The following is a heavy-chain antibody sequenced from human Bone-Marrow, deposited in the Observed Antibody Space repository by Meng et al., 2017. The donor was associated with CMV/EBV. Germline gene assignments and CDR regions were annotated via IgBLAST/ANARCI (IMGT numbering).Heavy chain of an antibody. CDR1: GFTFSSYA. Sequence: GGSLRLSCAASGFTFSSYAMHWVRQAPGKGLEWVAVISYDGSNKYYADSVKGRFTISRDNSKNTLYLQMNSLRAEDMAVYYCARALAVAGNYYYYVMDVWGQGTTVTVSS. CDR3: ARALAVAGNYYYYVMDV. J-gene: IGHJ6*02. CDR2: ISYDGSNK. V-gene: IGHV3-30*04. D-gene: IGHD6-19*01.